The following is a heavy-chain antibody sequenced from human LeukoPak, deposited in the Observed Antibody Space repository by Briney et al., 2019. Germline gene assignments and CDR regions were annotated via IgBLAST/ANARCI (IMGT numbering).Heavy chain of an antibody. CDR3: ANEEVPNDY. CDR1: GFPFSSYA. J-gene: IGHJ4*02. D-gene: IGHD4/OR15-4a*01. Sequence: GGSLRLSCEVSGFPFSSYAMSWVRQAPGRGLEWVSGISISGDMTYYADSVQGRFIISRDNSKNTVYLQMDSLRVEDTAVYYCANEEVPNDYWGQGTLVTVSS. V-gene: IGHV3-23*01. CDR2: ISISGDMT.